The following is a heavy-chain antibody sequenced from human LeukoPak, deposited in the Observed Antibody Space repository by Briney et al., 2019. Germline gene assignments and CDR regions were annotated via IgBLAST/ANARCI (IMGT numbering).Heavy chain of an antibody. D-gene: IGHD2-8*01. J-gene: IGHJ4*02. CDR3: ARDYGGWRFDY. V-gene: IGHV4-4*07. Sequence: SETLSLTCTVSGASISSYYWSWIRQPAGKGLGWIGRIYTSGSTNYNPSLKSRVTLSVDTSKNQFSLKLRSVTAADTAVYYCARDYGGWRFDYWGQGTPVTVSS. CDR1: GASISSYY. CDR2: IYTSGST.